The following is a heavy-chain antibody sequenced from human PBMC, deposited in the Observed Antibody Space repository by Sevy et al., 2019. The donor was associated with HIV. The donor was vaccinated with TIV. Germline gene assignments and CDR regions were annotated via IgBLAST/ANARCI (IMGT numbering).Heavy chain of an antibody. CDR3: AKLGFYYDSSAYDYFDY. D-gene: IGHD3-22*01. V-gene: IGHV3-7*01. CDR1: GFTFSDYW. CDR2: IKQDGSEK. Sequence: GGSLRLSCAASGFTFSDYWMNWVLQAPGKGLEWVANIKQDGSEKYYVDSVKGRFTISRDNAKNSLYLQMNSLRVEDTAVYFCAKLGFYYDSSAYDYFDYWGQGTLVTVSS. J-gene: IGHJ4*02.